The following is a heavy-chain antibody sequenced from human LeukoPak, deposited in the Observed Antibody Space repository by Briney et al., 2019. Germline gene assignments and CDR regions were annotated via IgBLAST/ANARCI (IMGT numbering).Heavy chain of an antibody. Sequence: GGSLRLSCAASGFTVSSNYLKWVRQAPGKGLEWVSLVYAGGSTYYADSVEGRFTISRDKSKNTLYLQMNSLRAEDSAVYYCARDRYYGAGSYGNYYGMDVWGQGTTVTVSS. J-gene: IGHJ6*02. D-gene: IGHD3-10*01. CDR1: GFTVSSNY. CDR3: ARDRYYGAGSYGNYYGMDV. CDR2: VYAGGST. V-gene: IGHV3-53*05.